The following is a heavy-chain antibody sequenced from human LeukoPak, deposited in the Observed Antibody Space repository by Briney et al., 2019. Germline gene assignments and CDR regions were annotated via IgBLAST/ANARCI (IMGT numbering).Heavy chain of an antibody. CDR1: GFTFSSYA. D-gene: IGHD1-26*01. V-gene: IGHV3-23*01. J-gene: IGHJ4*02. CDR3: ARDLVMAVGASFDY. CDR2: ISGSGGST. Sequence: GGSLRLSCAASGFTFSSYAMSWVRQAPGKGLEWVSAISGSGGSTYYADSVKGRFTISRDNSKNTLYLQMNSLRAEDTAVYYCARDLVMAVGASFDYWGQGTLVTVSS.